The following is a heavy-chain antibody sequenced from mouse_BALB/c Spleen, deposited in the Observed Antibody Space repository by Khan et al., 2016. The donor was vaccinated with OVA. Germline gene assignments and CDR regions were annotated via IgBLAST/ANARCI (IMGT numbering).Heavy chain of an antibody. D-gene: IGHD1-1*01. J-gene: IGHJ2*01. CDR1: GFTFSSFG. Sequence: EVQLVESGGGLVQPGGSRKLSCVASGFTFSSFGMHWVRQAPEKGLEWLAYISGDSTTIYYTDTMKGRITISRDNPRNTLFMQKTSLRSEDMAMDYCTRSYYCGYYVDHWGQGTTLTVAS. V-gene: IGHV5-17*02. CDR3: TRSYYCGYYVDH. CDR2: ISGDSTTI.